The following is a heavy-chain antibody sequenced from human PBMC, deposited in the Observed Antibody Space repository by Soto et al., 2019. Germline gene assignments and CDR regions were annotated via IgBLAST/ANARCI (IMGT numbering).Heavy chain of an antibody. J-gene: IGHJ4*01. CDR2: TYYRSKWYY. V-gene: IGHV6-1*01. D-gene: IGHD1-26*01. CDR1: GASVSSNIAG. Sequence: SQTLSLTCAITGASVSSNIAGWSCVRQSPSRGLEWLGRTYYRSKWYYEYAVSVRGRITINPDTSKNQYYLQLNSVTPEDTAVYFCARGEQYSGRIFDYWGPGTLVTVSS. CDR3: ARGEQYSGRIFDY.